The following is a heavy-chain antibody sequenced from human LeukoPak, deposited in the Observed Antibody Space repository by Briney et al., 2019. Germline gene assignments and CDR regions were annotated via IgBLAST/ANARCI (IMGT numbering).Heavy chain of an antibody. CDR2: ISSSSSTI. V-gene: IGHV3-48*01. D-gene: IGHD2-2*01. CDR3: AKDSQWRDIVVVPAAIGGFDY. Sequence: GGSLRLSCAASGFTFSSYSMNWVRQAPGKGLEWVSYISSSSSTIYYADSVKGRFTISRDNSKNTLYLQMNSLRAEDTAVYYCAKDSQWRDIVVVPAAIGGFDYWGQGTLVTVSS. J-gene: IGHJ4*02. CDR1: GFTFSSYS.